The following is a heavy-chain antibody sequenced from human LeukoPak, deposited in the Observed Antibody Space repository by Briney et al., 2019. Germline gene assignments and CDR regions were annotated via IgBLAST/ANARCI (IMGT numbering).Heavy chain of an antibody. CDR1: GYTFTSYD. J-gene: IGHJ6*03. Sequence: ASVKVSCKASGYTFTSYDISWVRQAPGQGLEWMGWISPNSGGANYAQKFQGRVTMTRNTSISTAYMELSSLRSEDTAVYYCARVHGGYSYGYYYYYYMDVWGKGTTVTISS. D-gene: IGHD5-18*01. CDR3: ARVHGGYSYGYYYYYYMDV. CDR2: ISPNSGGA. V-gene: IGHV1-8*02.